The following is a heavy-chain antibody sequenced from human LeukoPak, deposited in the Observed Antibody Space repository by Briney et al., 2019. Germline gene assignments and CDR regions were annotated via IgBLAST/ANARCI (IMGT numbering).Heavy chain of an antibody. Sequence: SVTVSFKASGGTFSSYAISWVRQAPGQGLEWMGGIIPIFGTANYAQKFQGRVTITTDESTSTAYMELSSLRSEDTAVYYCARVLRWYYGSGSYFNWFDPWGQGTLVTVSS. CDR2: IIPIFGTA. J-gene: IGHJ5*02. V-gene: IGHV1-69*05. CDR1: GGTFSSYA. CDR3: ARVLRWYYGSGSYFNWFDP. D-gene: IGHD3-10*01.